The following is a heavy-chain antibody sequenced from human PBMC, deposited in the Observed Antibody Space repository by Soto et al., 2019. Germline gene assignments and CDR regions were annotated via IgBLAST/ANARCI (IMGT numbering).Heavy chain of an antibody. CDR2: IWYDGSNK. Sequence: GGSLRLSCAASGFTFSSYGMHWVRQAPGKGLEWVAVIWYDGSNKYYADSVKGRFTISRDNSKNTLYLQMNSLRAEDTAVYYWARDGYYYDSSGYHLFGCRGQGALGTVSS. V-gene: IGHV3-33*01. J-gene: IGHJ4*02. D-gene: IGHD3-22*01. CDR3: ARDGYYYDSSGYHLFGC. CDR1: GFTFSSYG.